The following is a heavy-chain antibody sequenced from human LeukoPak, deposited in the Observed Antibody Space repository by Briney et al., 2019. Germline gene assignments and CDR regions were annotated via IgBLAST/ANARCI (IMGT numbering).Heavy chain of an antibody. CDR3: ARARGSGWLDFDC. D-gene: IGHD6-19*01. CDR2: LYSGGDT. J-gene: IGHJ4*02. Sequence: PGGSLRLSCAASGFTVSSNYMNWVRQAPGKGLEWVSVLYSGGDTYYTDFVKGRFTISRDNSKNTLYLQMNSLRVEDTAVYYCARARGSGWLDFDCWGQGTLVTVSS. V-gene: IGHV3-53*01. CDR1: GFTVSSNY.